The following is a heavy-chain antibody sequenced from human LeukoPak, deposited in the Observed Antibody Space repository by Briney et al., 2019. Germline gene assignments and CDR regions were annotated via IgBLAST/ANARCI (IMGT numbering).Heavy chain of an antibody. CDR1: GGSISSGGYY. Sequence: SETLSLTCTVSGGSISSGGYYWSWIRQPPGKGLEWIGYIYHSGSTYYNPSLKSRVTISVDRSKNQFSLKLSSVTAADTAVYYCARGPTVVTWGQGTLVTVSS. V-gene: IGHV4-30-2*01. J-gene: IGHJ5*02. CDR3: ARGPTVVT. CDR2: IYHSGST. D-gene: IGHD4-23*01.